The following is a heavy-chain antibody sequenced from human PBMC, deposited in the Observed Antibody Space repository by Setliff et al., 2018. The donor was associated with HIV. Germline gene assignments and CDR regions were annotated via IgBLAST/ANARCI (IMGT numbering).Heavy chain of an antibody. Sequence: SVKVSCKASGGTFSSYAISWVRQAPGQGLEWMGRIIPIFGTANYAQKFQGRVTMTTDTSTTTAYMELRSLKSDDTAIYFCASGMRWDTAMGDAFDIWGQGTMVTVSS. V-gene: IGHV1-69*05. J-gene: IGHJ3*02. D-gene: IGHD5-18*01. CDR3: ASGMRWDTAMGDAFDI. CDR2: IIPIFGTA. CDR1: GGTFSSYA.